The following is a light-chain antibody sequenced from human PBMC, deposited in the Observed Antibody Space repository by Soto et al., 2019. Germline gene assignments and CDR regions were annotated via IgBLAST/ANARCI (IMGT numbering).Light chain of an antibody. J-gene: IGLJ1*01. CDR1: SSDVGGYNY. CDR2: DVS. CDR3: SSYTTSNTRQIV. Sequence: ALTQPASVSGSPGQSITISCTGTSSDVGGYNYVSWYQHHPGKAPKLLIYDVSNRPSGVSNRFSGSKSDNTASLTISGLQPEDEADYYCSSYTTSNTRQIVFGTGTKVTVL. V-gene: IGLV2-14*03.